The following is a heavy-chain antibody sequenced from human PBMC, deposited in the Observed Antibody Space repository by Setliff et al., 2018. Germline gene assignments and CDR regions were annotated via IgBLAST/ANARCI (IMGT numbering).Heavy chain of an antibody. CDR3: AHRGGYGADSLYYFDV. J-gene: IGHJ4*02. CDR2: IDWYDDK. V-gene: IGHV2-70*12. Sequence: GSGPTLVNPTQTLTLTCTFSGFSLSTSGMYVSWIRQPPGKALEWLGSIDWYDDKLYSTSLKNRLTITQDTSKNQVVLTLTNMDPVDTATYYCAHRGGYGADSLYYFDVWGQGTLVTVSS. CDR1: GFSLSTSGMY. D-gene: IGHD3-10*01.